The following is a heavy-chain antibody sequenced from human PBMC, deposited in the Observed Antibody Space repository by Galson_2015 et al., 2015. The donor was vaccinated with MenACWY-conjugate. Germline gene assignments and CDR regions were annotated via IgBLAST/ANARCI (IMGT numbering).Heavy chain of an antibody. CDR1: GGTFSSYA. CDR3: ARGVFYGSMVRGVIVYYYYMDV. CDR2: IIPIFGTA. J-gene: IGHJ6*03. Sequence: SVKVSCKASGGTFSSYAISWVRQAPGQGLEWMGGIIPIFGTANYAQKFQGRVTITADESTSTAYMELSSLRSEDTAVYYCARGVFYGSMVRGVIVYYYYMDVWGKGTTVTVSS. D-gene: IGHD3-10*01. V-gene: IGHV1-69*13.